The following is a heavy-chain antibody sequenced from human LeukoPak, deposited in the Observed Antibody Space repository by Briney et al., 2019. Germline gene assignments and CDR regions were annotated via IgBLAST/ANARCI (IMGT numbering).Heavy chain of an antibody. V-gene: IGHV3-21*01. CDR1: GFTFSSYS. D-gene: IGHD3-3*01. J-gene: IGHJ5*02. CDR3: ARVGFWSGYFPRGWFDP. Sequence: PGGSLRLSCAASGFTFSSYSMNWVRQAPGKGLEWVSSISSSSSYIYYADSVKGRFTISRDNAKNSLYLQMNSLRAEDTAVYYCARVGFWSGYFPRGWFDPWGQGTLVTVSS. CDR2: ISSSSSYI.